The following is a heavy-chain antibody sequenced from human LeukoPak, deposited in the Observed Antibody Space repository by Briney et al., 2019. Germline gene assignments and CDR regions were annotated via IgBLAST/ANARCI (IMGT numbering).Heavy chain of an antibody. CDR3: ARGGIVVVPAAGDWFDP. Sequence: SETLSLTCTVSGGSISSYYWSWIRQPAGKGLEWIGRIYTSGSTNYNPSLKSRVTMSVDTSKNQFSLKLSSVTAADTAVYYCARGGIVVVPAAGDWFDPWGQGTLVTVSS. J-gene: IGHJ5*02. D-gene: IGHD2-2*01. V-gene: IGHV4-4*07. CDR2: IYTSGST. CDR1: GGSISSYY.